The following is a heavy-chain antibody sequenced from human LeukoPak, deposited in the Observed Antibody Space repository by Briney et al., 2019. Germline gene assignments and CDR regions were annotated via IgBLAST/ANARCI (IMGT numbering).Heavy chain of an antibody. D-gene: IGHD3-16*02. CDR2: INHSGST. CDR1: GGSFSGHY. J-gene: IGHJ5*02. V-gene: IGHV4-34*01. CDR3: ARLSKISYWFDP. Sequence: SETLSLTCAVYGGSFSGHYWSWIRQPPGKGLGWIGEINHSGSTNYNPSLKSRVIISVDTSKNQFSLKLSSVTAADTAVYYCARLSKISYWFDPWGQGTLVTVSS.